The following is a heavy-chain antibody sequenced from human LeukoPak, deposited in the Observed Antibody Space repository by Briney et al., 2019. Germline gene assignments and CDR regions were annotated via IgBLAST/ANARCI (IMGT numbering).Heavy chain of an antibody. CDR1: GRSISSYY. J-gene: IGHJ4*02. CDR3: ARSRGIVDY. V-gene: IGHV4-59*08. D-gene: IGHD2-21*01. CDR2: IYYSGST. Sequence: SETLSLTCTVSGRSISSYYWSWIRQPPGKGLEWIGYIYYSGSTNYNPSLKSRVTISVETSKNQFSLKLSSVTAADTCVFFCARSRGIVDYWGQGTLVTVSS.